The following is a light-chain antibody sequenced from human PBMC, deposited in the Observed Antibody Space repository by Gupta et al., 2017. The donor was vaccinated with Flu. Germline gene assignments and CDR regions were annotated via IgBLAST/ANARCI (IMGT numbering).Light chain of an antibody. CDR3: LQYDNLPYT. CDR1: QDISNY. CDR2: DAS. V-gene: IGKV1-33*01. J-gene: IGKJ2*01. Sequence: PSSLSASVGDRVTITCQASQDISNYLNWYQQKPGKAPKLLIYDASNLETGVPSRFSGSGSGTDFTFTISSLQPEDIATYYCLQYDNLPYTFGQGTNLRIK.